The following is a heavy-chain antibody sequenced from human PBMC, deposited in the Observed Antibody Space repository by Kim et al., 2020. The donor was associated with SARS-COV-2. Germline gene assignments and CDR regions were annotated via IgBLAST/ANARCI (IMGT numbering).Heavy chain of an antibody. D-gene: IGHD3-3*01. CDR1: GGSISSYY. V-gene: IGHV4-59*13. Sequence: SETLSLTCTVSGGSISSYYWSWIRQPPGKGLEWIGYIYYSGSTNYNPSLKSRVTISVDTSKNQFSLKLSSVTAADTAVYYCARVGGYDFWSGYHFDYWGQGTLVTVSS. J-gene: IGHJ4*02. CDR3: ARVGGYDFWSGYHFDY. CDR2: IYYSGST.